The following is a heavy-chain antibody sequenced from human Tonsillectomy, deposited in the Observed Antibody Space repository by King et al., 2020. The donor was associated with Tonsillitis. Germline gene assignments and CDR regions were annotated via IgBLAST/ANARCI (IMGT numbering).Heavy chain of an antibody. Sequence: VQLVESGGGLVQPGGSLRLSCAASGFTFSSYWMHWVRQAPGKGLVWVSRINSDGSSTSYADSVKGRFTISRDNAKNTLYLQMNSLRAEDTAVYFCARATYDDFLTGDEHYWYFDLWGRGTLVTVSS. CDR1: GFTFSSYW. D-gene: IGHD3-9*01. J-gene: IGHJ2*01. CDR2: INSDGSST. V-gene: IGHV3-74*01. CDR3: ARATYDDFLTGDEHYWYFDL.